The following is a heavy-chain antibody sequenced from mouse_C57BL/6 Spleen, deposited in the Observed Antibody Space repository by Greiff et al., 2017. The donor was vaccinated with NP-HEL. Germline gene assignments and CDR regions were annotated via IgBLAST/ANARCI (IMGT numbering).Heavy chain of an antibody. V-gene: IGHV1-63*01. CDR2: IYPGGGYT. J-gene: IGHJ4*01. Sequence: VQLQQSGAELVRPGTSVKMSCKASGYTFTNYWIGWAKQRPGHGLEWIGDIYPGGGYTNYIEKFKGKATLTADKSSSTAYMQFSSLTSEDSAIYYCARSWAAQATSYAMDYWGQGTSVTVSS. CDR1: GYTFTNYW. D-gene: IGHD3-2*02. CDR3: ARSWAAQATSYAMDY.